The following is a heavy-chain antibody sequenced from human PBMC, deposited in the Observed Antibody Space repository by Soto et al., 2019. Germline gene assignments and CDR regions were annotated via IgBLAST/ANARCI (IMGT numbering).Heavy chain of an antibody. CDR1: GGTFSSYS. Sequence: VSCKASGGTFSSYSISWVRQAPGQGLEWMGGISPIFGTANYAQKFQGRVTITADESPSTAYMELSSLRSEDTAVYYCAIEYSSSPPYYPIGYWGQGTLVTVSS. J-gene: IGHJ4*02. D-gene: IGHD6-6*01. CDR3: AIEYSSSPPYYPIGY. V-gene: IGHV1-69*01. CDR2: ISPIFGTA.